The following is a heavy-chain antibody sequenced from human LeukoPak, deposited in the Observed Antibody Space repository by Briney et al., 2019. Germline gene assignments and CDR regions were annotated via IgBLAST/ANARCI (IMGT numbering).Heavy chain of an antibody. Sequence: PSETLSLTCAVSGGSISSGGYSWSWIRQPPGKGLEWIGYIYHSGSTYYNPSLKSRVTISVDTSKNQFSLKLSSVTAADTAVYYCASPWGSNNPWGQGTLVTVSS. J-gene: IGHJ5*02. CDR2: IYHSGST. CDR1: GGSISSGGYS. D-gene: IGHD2-15*01. CDR3: ASPWGSNNP. V-gene: IGHV4-30-2*01.